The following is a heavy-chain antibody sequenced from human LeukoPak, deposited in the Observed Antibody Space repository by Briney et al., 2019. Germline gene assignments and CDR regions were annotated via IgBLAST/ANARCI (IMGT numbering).Heavy chain of an antibody. J-gene: IGHJ3*02. CDR2: IYYSGST. CDR1: GGSISSYY. Sequence: PSETLSLTCTVSGGSISSYYWSWIRQPPGKGLEWIGYIYYSGSTNYNPSLKSRVTIPVDTSKNQFSLKLSSVTAADTAVYYCARAIPGAFDIWGQGTMVTVSS. D-gene: IGHD1-14*01. CDR3: ARAIPGAFDI. V-gene: IGHV4-59*08.